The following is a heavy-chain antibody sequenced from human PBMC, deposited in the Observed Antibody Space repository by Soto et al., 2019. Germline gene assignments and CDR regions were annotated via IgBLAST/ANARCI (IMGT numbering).Heavy chain of an antibody. V-gene: IGHV3-11*01. Sequence: SEGNFRGHYVSWLRKATGKGLEWVSYISSSGPPIYYADSVKGRFTISRDNAKNSLYLQMNSLRAEDTAVYYCARAASGYPLAPLDFWGHGITVTV. J-gene: IGHJ6*02. D-gene: IGHD3-3*01. CDR1: EGNFRGHY. CDR3: ARAASGYPLAPLDF. CDR2: ISSSGPPI.